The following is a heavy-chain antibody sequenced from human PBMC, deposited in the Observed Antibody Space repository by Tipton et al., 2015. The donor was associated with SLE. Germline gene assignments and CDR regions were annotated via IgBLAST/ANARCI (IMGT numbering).Heavy chain of an antibody. J-gene: IGHJ3*02. V-gene: IGHV4-39*01. D-gene: IGHD2-15*01. CDR2: IFYSGST. Sequence: LRLSCTASGFTLSSYWMSWVRQAPGKGLEWIGSIFYSGSTYYNPSLKSRVTISVDTSKNQFSLRLSSVTAADTALYYCARSRWGYSPLDAFDIWGQGTMVTVSS. CDR3: ARSRWGYSPLDAFDI. CDR1: GFTLSSYW.